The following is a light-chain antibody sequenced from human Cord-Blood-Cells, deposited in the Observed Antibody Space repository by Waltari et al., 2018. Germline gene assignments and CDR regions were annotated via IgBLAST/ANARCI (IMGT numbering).Light chain of an antibody. CDR3: SSYTSSSTE. V-gene: IGLV2-14*01. J-gene: IGLJ2*01. Sequence: QSALTQPASVSGSPGQSFTISCTGTSSDVGGYNHVSWYQQHPGKAPKLMFYDVSKRPSGVSNRFSGSKSGNPASLTISGLHAENEADYYCSSYTSSSTEFGGGTKLTVL. CDR1: SSDVGGYNH. CDR2: DVS.